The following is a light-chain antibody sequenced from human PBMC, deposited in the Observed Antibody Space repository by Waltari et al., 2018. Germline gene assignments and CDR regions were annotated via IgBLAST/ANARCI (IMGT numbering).Light chain of an antibody. J-gene: IGKJ2*01. CDR1: QSVSSY. CDR2: DAS. Sequence: EVVLTQSPATLSLSPGERATPSCRASQSVSSYLAWYQQKPGQAPRLLIYDASNRATGVPARFGGSGSGTDFTLTISSLEPEDFAVYYCQHRNNWPPTFGQGTKLEIK. V-gene: IGKV3-11*01. CDR3: QHRNNWPPT.